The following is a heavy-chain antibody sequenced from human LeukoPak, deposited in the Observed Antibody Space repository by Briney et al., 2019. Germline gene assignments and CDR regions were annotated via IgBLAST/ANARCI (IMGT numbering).Heavy chain of an antibody. Sequence: PGGSLRLSCAACGFTFRSHWMHWVRQAPGKGLIWVSRIDGDESATYYGDSVKGRFTISRDNAKNTLYLQMNSLRVEDTAVYYCVRTHSSGYYYFDSWGQGTLVTVSS. CDR1: GFTFRSHW. CDR2: IDGDESAT. V-gene: IGHV3-74*01. CDR3: VRTHSSGYYYFDS. D-gene: IGHD3-22*01. J-gene: IGHJ4*02.